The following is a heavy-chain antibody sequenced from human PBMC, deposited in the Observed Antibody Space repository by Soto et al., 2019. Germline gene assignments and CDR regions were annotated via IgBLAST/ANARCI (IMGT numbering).Heavy chain of an antibody. V-gene: IGHV3-23*01. CDR2: ITDAGDTT. D-gene: IGHD5-18*01. CDR3: ARDLGYSYGYWVGY. J-gene: IGHJ4*02. CDR1: GFTFSSYA. Sequence: GGSLRLSCAASGFTFSSYAMIWVRQAPGKGLEWVSAITDAGDTTYYAASVKGRFTISRDNSKNTLYLQMNSLRADDAAVYYCARDLGYSYGYWVGYWGQGTLVTVSS.